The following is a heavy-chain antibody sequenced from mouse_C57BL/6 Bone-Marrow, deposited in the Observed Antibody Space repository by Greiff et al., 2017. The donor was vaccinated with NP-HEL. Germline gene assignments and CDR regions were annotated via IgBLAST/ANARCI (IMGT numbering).Heavy chain of an antibody. CDR3: ARFYYYGSSYLYAMDY. CDR1: GDSFTDYN. CDR2: INPNYGTT. V-gene: IGHV1-39*01. J-gene: IGHJ4*01. Sequence: LQQSGPELVKPGASLKISCKASGDSFTDYNMNWVKQSNGKSLEWIGVINPNYGTTSYNQKIKGKATLTVDQSSSTAYMQLNSLTSEDSAVYYCARFYYYGSSYLYAMDYWGQGTSVTVSS. D-gene: IGHD1-1*01.